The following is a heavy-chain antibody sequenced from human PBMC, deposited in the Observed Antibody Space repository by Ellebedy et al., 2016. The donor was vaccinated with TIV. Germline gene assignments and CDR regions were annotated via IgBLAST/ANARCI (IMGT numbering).Heavy chain of an antibody. CDR2: ISGSGDST. J-gene: IGHJ6*02. V-gene: IGHV3-23*01. CDR1: GFTFSIYA. CDR3: ARDHDEPLDV. Sequence: PGGSLRLSWAASGFTFSIYAISWVRQAPGKGLEWVSLISGSGDSTYYPDSVKGRFTISRDNSKNMVYLQMNSLRAEDTAVYYCARDHDEPLDVWGQGTTVTVSS.